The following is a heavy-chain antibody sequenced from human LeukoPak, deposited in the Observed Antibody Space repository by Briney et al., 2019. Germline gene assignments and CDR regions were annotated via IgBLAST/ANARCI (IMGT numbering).Heavy chain of an antibody. J-gene: IGHJ6*02. D-gene: IGHD2-2*01. CDR2: ISGSGGST. CDR1: GFTFSSYA. Sequence: GGSLRLSCAASGFTFSSYAMSWVRQAPGKGLEWVSAISGSGGSTYYADSVKGRFTISRDNSKNTLYLQVNSLRAEDTAVYYCAKVVVPAAIGAYYGMDVWGQGTTVTVSS. CDR3: AKVVVPAAIGAYYGMDV. V-gene: IGHV3-23*01.